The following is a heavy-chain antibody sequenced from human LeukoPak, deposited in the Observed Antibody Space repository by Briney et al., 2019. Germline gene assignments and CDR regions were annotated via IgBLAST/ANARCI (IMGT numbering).Heavy chain of an antibody. Sequence: PGGSLRLDRAPSGVTFSRSALTWDRQDPGKGLECISAISGSAGATYYADSVKGRFTISRDNSKNTLSLQMSSLRAEDTAVYYCAKGALEWTYYFDFWGQGTLVTVSS. CDR1: GVTFSRSA. V-gene: IGHV3-23*01. J-gene: IGHJ4*02. CDR2: ISGSAGAT. D-gene: IGHD3-3*01. CDR3: AKGALEWTYYFDF.